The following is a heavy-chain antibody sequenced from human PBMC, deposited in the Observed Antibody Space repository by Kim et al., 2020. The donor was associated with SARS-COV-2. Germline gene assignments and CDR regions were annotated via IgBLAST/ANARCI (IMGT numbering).Heavy chain of an antibody. Sequence: GGSLRLSCAASGFTFSAYAMTWVRQAPGRGLEWASFISSTGSIMYHADSVEGRFTISRDNVKNSVSLQMNSLREEDTAMYYCASRGYYIDFWGQGTLVTV. V-gene: IGHV3-48*02. CDR1: GFTFSAYA. J-gene: IGHJ4*02. D-gene: IGHD2-15*01. CDR2: ISSTGSIM. CDR3: ASRGYYIDF.